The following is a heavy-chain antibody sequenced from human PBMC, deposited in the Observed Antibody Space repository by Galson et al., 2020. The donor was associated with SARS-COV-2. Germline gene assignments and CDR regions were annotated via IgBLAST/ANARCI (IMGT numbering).Heavy chain of an antibody. D-gene: IGHD3-10*01. CDR1: AASISSGEYY. CDR3: ARDQNYYGHFDY. Sequence: SETLSLTCTASAASISSGEYYRSWIRQHPGKGLEWIGRIYYSGRTFYNTYLKSRITISLETSKSQFSLTLTSVTAADTAVYYCARDQNYYGHFDYWGQGTLVTVSS. J-gene: IGHJ4*02. CDR2: IYYSGRT. V-gene: IGHV4-31*03.